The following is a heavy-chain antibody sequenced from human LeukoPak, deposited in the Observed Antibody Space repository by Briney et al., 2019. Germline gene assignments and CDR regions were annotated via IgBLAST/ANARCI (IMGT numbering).Heavy chain of an antibody. Sequence: SQTLSLSCAISGDGVSSNSATWNWIRQSPSRGLEWLGRTYYRSKWYNDYAVSVKSRITINPGTSKNQFSLQLNSVTPEDTAVYYCARVGHPWGIEDAFDIWGQGTMVTVSS. V-gene: IGHV6-1*01. CDR1: GDGVSSNSAT. CDR3: ARVGHPWGIEDAFDI. CDR2: TYYRSKWYN. D-gene: IGHD3-16*01. J-gene: IGHJ3*02.